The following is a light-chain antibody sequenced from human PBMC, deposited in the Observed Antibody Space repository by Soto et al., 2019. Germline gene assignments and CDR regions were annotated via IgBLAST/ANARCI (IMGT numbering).Light chain of an antibody. J-gene: IGKJ4*01. CDR3: QQYDNLLLT. CDR1: QDISNY. Sequence: EIQMTQSPSSLSASVGDRVTITCQASQDISNYLNWYQQKPGKAPKLLIYDASNLETGVPSRFSGSGSGTDFTFTISSLQPEDIATYYCQQYDNLLLTFGGGTKVDIK. CDR2: DAS. V-gene: IGKV1-33*01.